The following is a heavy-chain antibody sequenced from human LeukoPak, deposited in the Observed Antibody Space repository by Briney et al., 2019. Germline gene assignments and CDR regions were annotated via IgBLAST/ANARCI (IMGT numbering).Heavy chain of an antibody. CDR2: IYTSGST. CDR1: GGSISSGSYY. D-gene: IGHD3-22*01. CDR3: ARAHDDSSGLRLGAFDI. Sequence: SETLSLTCTVSGGSISSGSYYWSWIRQPAGKGLEWIGRIYTSGSTNYNPPLKRRVTISVDTSKNQFSLKLSSVTAADTAVYYCARAHDDSSGLRLGAFDIWGQGTMVTVSS. V-gene: IGHV4-61*02. J-gene: IGHJ3*02.